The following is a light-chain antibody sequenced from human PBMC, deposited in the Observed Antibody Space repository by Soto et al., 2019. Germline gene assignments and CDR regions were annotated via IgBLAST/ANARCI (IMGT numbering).Light chain of an antibody. J-gene: IGLJ2*01. Sequence: QSALTQPASVSGSPGQSITISCTGTSSDVGGYNYVSWYQQHPGKAPKLLPFEVSNRPSGVSIRFSGSKSGNTASLTISGLQAEDEAEYYCSSYTSTSTRVVFGGGTKLTVL. V-gene: IGLV2-14*01. CDR3: SSYTSTSTRVV. CDR2: EVS. CDR1: SSDVGGYNY.